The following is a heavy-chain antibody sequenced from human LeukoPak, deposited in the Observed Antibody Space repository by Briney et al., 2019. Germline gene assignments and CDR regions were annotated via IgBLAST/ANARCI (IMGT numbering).Heavy chain of an antibody. J-gene: IGHJ3*02. CDR2: ISGSGGST. D-gene: IGHD6-19*01. CDR3: AKDRLTGGWYGNAFDI. Sequence: PGGSLRLSCAASGFTFSSYAMSWVRQAPGKGLEWVSAISGSGGSTHYADSVKGRFTISRDKYKNTLYLQMNSLRAEDTAVYYCAKDRLTGGWYGNAFDIWGQGTMVTVSS. V-gene: IGHV3-23*01. CDR1: GFTFSSYA.